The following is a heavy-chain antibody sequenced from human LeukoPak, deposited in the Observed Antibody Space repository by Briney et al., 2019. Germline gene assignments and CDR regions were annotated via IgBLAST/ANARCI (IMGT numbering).Heavy chain of an antibody. Sequence: SETLSLTCTVSGGSISSYYWSWIRQPPGKGLEWIGYIYYSGSTNYNPSLKSRVTISVDTSKNQFSLKLSSVTAADTAVYYCARVICSGGSCRFDYWGQGTLVTVSS. V-gene: IGHV4-59*12. J-gene: IGHJ4*02. D-gene: IGHD2-15*01. CDR1: GGSISSYY. CDR2: IYYSGST. CDR3: ARVICSGGSCRFDY.